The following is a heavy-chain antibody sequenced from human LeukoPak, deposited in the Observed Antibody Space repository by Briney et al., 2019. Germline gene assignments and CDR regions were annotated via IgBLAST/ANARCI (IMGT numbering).Heavy chain of an antibody. Sequence: SETLSLTCTVSGDFIRSGHYYWGWISQSPGTGLEWMGSIYSTGNTHYNPSLESRLIISVDTSKNSFSLKLSSVTAADTAVYFCARDLWSTAAGIFDFWGQGALVTVSS. V-gene: IGHV4-39*07. J-gene: IGHJ4*02. D-gene: IGHD6-25*01. CDR2: IYSTGNT. CDR1: GDFIRSGHYY. CDR3: ARDLWSTAAGIFDF.